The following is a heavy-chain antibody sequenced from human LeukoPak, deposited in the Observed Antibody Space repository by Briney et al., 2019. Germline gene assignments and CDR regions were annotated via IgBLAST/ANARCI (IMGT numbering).Heavy chain of an antibody. CDR1: GGTFSSYA. D-gene: IGHD3-10*01. V-gene: IGHV1-18*01. Sequence: ASVKVSCKASGGTFSSYAISWVRQAPGQGLEWMGWISAYNGNTNYAQKLQGRVTMTTDTSTSTAYMELRSLRSDDTAVYYCARVPQHYYGSGSYYSDYWGQGTLVTVSS. CDR3: ARVPQHYYGSGSYYSDY. CDR2: ISAYNGNT. J-gene: IGHJ4*02.